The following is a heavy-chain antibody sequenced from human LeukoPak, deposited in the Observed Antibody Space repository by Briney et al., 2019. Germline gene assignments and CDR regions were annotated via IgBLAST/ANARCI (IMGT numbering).Heavy chain of an antibody. CDR3: VKDKRGSWYLSAAVFDY. V-gene: IGHV3-64D*06. Sequence: PGGSLRLSCSASGFTFSSYAMHWVRQAPGKGLEYVSAISSNGGSTYYADSVKGRFTISRDNSKNTLYLQMSSLRAKDTAVYYCVKDKRGSWYLSAAVFDYWGQGTLVTVSS. CDR1: GFTFSSYA. D-gene: IGHD6-13*01. J-gene: IGHJ4*02. CDR2: ISSNGGST.